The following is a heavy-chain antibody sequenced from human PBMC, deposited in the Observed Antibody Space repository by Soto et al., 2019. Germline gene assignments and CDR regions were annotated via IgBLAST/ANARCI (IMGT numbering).Heavy chain of an antibody. Sequence: PGESLKISCKGSGYSFTSYWIGWVRQMPGKGLEWMGIIYPGDSDTRYSPSFQGQVTISADKSISTAYLQWSSLKASDTAMYYCARQRGYPGDRAGYYGMDVWGQGTTVTVSS. CDR1: GYSFTSYW. CDR3: ARQRGYPGDRAGYYGMDV. D-gene: IGHD3-22*01. V-gene: IGHV5-51*01. CDR2: IYPGDSDT. J-gene: IGHJ6*02.